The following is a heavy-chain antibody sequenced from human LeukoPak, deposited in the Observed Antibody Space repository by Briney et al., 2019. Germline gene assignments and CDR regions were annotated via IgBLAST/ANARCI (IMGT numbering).Heavy chain of an antibody. CDR2: ISYDGSNK. D-gene: IGHD6-13*01. CDR1: GFTFSSYA. Sequence: GGSLRLSCAASGFTFSSYAMHWVRQAPGKGLEWVAVISYDGSNKYYADSVKGRFTISRDNSKNTLYLQMNSLRAEDTAVYYCATESSPYIAAAGNYWGQGTLVTVSS. V-gene: IGHV3-30*14. CDR3: ATESSPYIAAAGNY. J-gene: IGHJ4*02.